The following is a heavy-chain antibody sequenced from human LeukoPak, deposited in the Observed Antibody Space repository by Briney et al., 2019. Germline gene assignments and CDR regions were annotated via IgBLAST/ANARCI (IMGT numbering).Heavy chain of an antibody. V-gene: IGHV5-51*01. CDR1: GSRFTSYW. J-gene: IGHJ3*02. CDR2: IYPGDSDT. CDR3: ARALKSDAFDI. Sequence: GGSLQISFKGSGSRFTSYWIGWVRQMPGKGLGWMGIIYPGDSDTRYSPSFQGQVTISADKSISTAYLQWSSLKASDTAMYYCARALKSDAFDIWGQGTMVTVSS.